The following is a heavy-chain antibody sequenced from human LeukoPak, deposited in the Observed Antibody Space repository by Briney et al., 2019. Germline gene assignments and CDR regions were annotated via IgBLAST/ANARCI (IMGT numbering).Heavy chain of an antibody. V-gene: IGHV3-30*04. CDR1: GFTFSSYV. J-gene: IGHJ4*02. CDR3: VLRSDY. D-gene: IGHD4-17*01. CDR2: ISYDGSNK. Sequence: GGSLRLSCAASGFTFSSYVMNWVRQAPGKGLEWVAVISYDGSNKYYADSVKGRFTISRDNSKNTVYLQMNSLRAEDTAVYYCVLRSDYWGQGTLVTVSS.